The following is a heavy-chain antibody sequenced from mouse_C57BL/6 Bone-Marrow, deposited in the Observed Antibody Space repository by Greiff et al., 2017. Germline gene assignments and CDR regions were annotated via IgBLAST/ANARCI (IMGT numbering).Heavy chain of an antibody. CDR1: GYAFSSSW. J-gene: IGHJ1*03. D-gene: IGHD2-3*01. V-gene: IGHV1-82*01. Sequence: QVQLQQSGPELVKPGASVKISCKASGYAFSSSWMNWVKQRPGKGLEWIGRIYPGDGDTNYNGKFKGKATLTADKSSSTAYMQLSSLTSEDSAVYFCARKNDGYYVYWYFDVWGTGTTVTVSS. CDR3: ARKNDGYYVYWYFDV. CDR2: IYPGDGDT.